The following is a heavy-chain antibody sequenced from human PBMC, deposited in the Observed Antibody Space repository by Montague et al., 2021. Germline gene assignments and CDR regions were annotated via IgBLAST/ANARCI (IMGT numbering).Heavy chain of an antibody. J-gene: IGHJ4*02. CDR3: ARYLTGGYDE. CDR1: GGSLDGFY. V-gene: IGHV4-34*01. CDR2: TNHRGIS. D-gene: IGHD5-12*01. Sequence: SETLSLTCAVYGGSLDGFYWTWIRQPPGKGLEWIGETNHRGISSYNPALKGRVTLSAETSKNQFSLRVTSVTAAGTAVYFCARYLTGGYDEWGRGTLVTVSS.